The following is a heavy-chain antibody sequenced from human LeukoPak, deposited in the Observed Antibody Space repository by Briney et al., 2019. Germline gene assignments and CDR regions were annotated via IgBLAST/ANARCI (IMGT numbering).Heavy chain of an antibody. CDR1: GFTFSNAW. V-gene: IGHV3-15*01. CDR2: IKSKTDGGTT. J-gene: IGHJ4*02. Sequence: GGSLRLSCAASGFTFSNAWMSWVRQAPGKGLEWVGSIKSKTDGGTTDYAAPVKGRFTISRDDSKNTLYLQMNSLKTEDTAVYYCTAGDYWGQGTLVTVSS. CDR3: TAGDY. D-gene: IGHD3-16*01.